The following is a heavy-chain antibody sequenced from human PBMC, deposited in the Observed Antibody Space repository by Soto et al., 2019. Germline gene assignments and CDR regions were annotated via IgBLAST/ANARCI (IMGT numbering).Heavy chain of an antibody. CDR3: LCVGIAGRSLDY. J-gene: IGHJ4*02. CDR2: IYYSGST. D-gene: IGHD6-13*01. V-gene: IGHV4-31*03. Sequence: QVQLQESGPGLVKPSQTLSLTCTVSGGSISSGGYYWSWIRQHPGKGLEWVGYIYYSGSTYYNPSLKSRVTISVDTSKNPFAPKLSAATGADTAVYYCLCVGIAGRSLDYWGQGTLVTVSS. CDR1: GGSISSGGYY.